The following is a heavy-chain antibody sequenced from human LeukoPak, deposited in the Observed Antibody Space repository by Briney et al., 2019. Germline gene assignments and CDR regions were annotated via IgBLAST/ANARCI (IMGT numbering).Heavy chain of an antibody. CDR3: ARLGSGMTNIDY. CDR1: GYTFTSYG. CDR2: ISAYTGNT. J-gene: IGHJ4*02. Sequence: ASVKVSCKASGYTFTSYGFSWVRQAPGQGLEWMGWISAYTGNTNYAQKLQGRVTMITDTSTSTAYMELTNLRSDDTAVYYCARLGSGMTNIDYWGQGTLVTVSS. D-gene: IGHD3-10*01. V-gene: IGHV1-18*01.